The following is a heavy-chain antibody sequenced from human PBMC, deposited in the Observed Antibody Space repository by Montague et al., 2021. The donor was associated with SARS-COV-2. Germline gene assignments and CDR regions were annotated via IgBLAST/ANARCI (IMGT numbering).Heavy chain of an antibody. Sequence: SETLSLTCAVDGGSVSDYYWSWIRQPPGKGLEWIGEINHSGSTNXNPSLKSRVTTSVDTSKNQFSLKLTSVTAADTAVYYCARGPRITMIVVVITDLWFDPWGQGTLVTVSS. V-gene: IGHV4-34*01. CDR1: GGSVSDYY. J-gene: IGHJ5*02. D-gene: IGHD3-22*01. CDR2: INHSGST. CDR3: ARGPRITMIVVVITDLWFDP.